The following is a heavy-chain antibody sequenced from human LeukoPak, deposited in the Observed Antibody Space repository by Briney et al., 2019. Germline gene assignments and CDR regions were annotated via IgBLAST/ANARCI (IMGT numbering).Heavy chain of an antibody. CDR2: IYHSGST. J-gene: IGHJ4*02. V-gene: IGHV4-38-2*02. D-gene: IGHD3-10*01. CDR1: GYSISSGYY. Sequence: DPSETLSLXCTVSGYSISSGYYWGWIRQPPGKGLEWIGSIYHSGSTYYNPSLKSRVTISVDTSKNQFSLKLSSVTAADTAVHYCARTLWFGELSHFDYWGQGTLVTVSS. CDR3: ARTLWFGELSHFDY.